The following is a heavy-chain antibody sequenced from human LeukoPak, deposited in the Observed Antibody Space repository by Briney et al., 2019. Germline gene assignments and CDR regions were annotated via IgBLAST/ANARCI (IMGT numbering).Heavy chain of an antibody. CDR3: ARTVTTTHFDY. D-gene: IGHD4-11*01. Sequence: NTSETLSLTCTVSGGSVSTDNYYWSWIRQPPGKGLEWIGYIYHSGGTYYNPSLKSRVTISVDRSSNQFSLKLTSVTAADTAVYYCARTVTTTHFDYWGQGTLVTVSS. J-gene: IGHJ4*02. CDR2: IYHSGGT. CDR1: GGSVSTDNYY. V-gene: IGHV4-30-2*01.